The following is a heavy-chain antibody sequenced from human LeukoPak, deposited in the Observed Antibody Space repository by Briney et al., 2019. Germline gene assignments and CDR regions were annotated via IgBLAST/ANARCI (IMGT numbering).Heavy chain of an antibody. V-gene: IGHV4-59*08. CDR3: ARIRLSSGYPWYFDY. Sequence: NTSETLSLTCTVSGGSISSYYWSWIRQPPGKGLEWIGYIYYSGSTYYNPSLKSRVTISVDTSKNQFSLKLSSVTAADTAVYYCARIRLSSGYPWYFDYWGQGTLVTVSS. CDR2: IYYSGST. J-gene: IGHJ4*02. D-gene: IGHD3-22*01. CDR1: GGSISSYY.